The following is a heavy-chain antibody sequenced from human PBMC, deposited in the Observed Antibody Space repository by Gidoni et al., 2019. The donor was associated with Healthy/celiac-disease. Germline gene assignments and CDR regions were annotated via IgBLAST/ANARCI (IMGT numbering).Heavy chain of an antibody. V-gene: IGHV3-21*01. CDR2: ISSSSSYI. CDR3: ARCEALELRRLDY. Sequence: EVQLVESGGGLVKPGGSLRLSCAASGFTFSSYSMNWVRQAPGKGLEWVSSISSSSSYIYYANSVKGRFTISRDNAKNSIYLQMNSLGAEDTAVYYCARCEALELRRLDYWGQGTLVTVSS. J-gene: IGHJ4*02. CDR1: GFTFSSYS. D-gene: IGHD1-7*01.